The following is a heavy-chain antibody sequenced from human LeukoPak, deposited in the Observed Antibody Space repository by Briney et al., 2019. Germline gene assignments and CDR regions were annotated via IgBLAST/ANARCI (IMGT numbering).Heavy chain of an antibody. CDR1: GFTFSNYN. Sequence: GGSLRLSCAASGFTFSNYNMNWVRQAPGKGLEWVSYISSRGSYTYYADSVKGRFTISRDNAKNSLYLQMNSLRAEDTAVYYCARAGDYVWGSYPHGMDVWGQGTTVTVSS. V-gene: IGHV3-21*06. CDR3: ARAGDYVWGSYPHGMDV. J-gene: IGHJ6*02. CDR2: ISSRGSYT. D-gene: IGHD3-16*02.